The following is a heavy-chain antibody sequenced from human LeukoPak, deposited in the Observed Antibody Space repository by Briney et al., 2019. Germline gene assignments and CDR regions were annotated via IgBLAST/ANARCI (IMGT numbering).Heavy chain of an antibody. V-gene: IGHV3-15*01. J-gene: IGHJ4*02. CDR2: IKSKTDGGTT. CDR1: GFTFSNAW. CDR3: TTDLYYYDSSGYYSNYFDY. D-gene: IGHD3-22*01. Sequence: GGSLRLSCAASGFTFSNAWMSWVRQAPGKGLEWVGRIKSKTDGGTTDYAAPVKGRFTISRDDSKNTLYLQMNSLKTEDTAVYYCTTDLYYYDSSGYYSNYFDYWGQGTLVTVSS.